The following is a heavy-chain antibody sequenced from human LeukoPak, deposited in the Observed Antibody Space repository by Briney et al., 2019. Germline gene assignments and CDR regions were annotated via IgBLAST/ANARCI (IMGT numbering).Heavy chain of an antibody. CDR2: LSDSGGST. CDR3: TKGGAVSSKSITMIRGTRRYYYYMDV. V-gene: IGHV3-23*01. D-gene: IGHD3-10*01. J-gene: IGHJ6*03. CDR1: GFTFSSCG. Sequence: GGSLRLSCAASGFTFSSCGMSWVRQAPGKGLEWVSALSDSGGSTFYADSVKGRFTISRDNSKNTLYLQMNRLRAEDTAVYYCTKGGAVSSKSITMIRGTRRYYYYMDVWGKGTTVTISS.